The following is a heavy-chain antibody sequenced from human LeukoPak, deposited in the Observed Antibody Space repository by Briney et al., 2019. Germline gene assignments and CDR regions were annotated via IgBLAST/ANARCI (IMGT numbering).Heavy chain of an antibody. CDR3: ETLSVTTDGAVFAP. Sequence: RAASVTVSCKVSGYTLTELSMHWLRPAPGKGLEWMGGFHPEDGEKIYAHKFQGRVTITEETYTHTAYMEINVLTADDAAAYYCETLSVTTDGAVFAPGRQGTLV. V-gene: IGHV1-24*01. CDR1: GYTLTELS. J-gene: IGHJ5*02. CDR2: FHPEDGEK. D-gene: IGHD4-17*01.